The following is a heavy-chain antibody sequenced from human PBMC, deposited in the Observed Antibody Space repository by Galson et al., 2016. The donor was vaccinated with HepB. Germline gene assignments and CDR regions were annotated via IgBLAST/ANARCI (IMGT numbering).Heavy chain of an antibody. CDR2: ISSSRNTI. Sequence: SLRLSCAASGFALSSFNMNWVRQTPGKGLEWISYISSSRNTIDYADSVKGRFTISRDDAKNSLYLQMNNLSVGDTAIYHCAHEVGWLRFAFGSWGKGTTVAVSS. J-gene: IGHJ6*04. CDR1: GFALSSFN. CDR3: AHEVGWLRFAFGS. V-gene: IGHV3-48*01. D-gene: IGHD5-12*01.